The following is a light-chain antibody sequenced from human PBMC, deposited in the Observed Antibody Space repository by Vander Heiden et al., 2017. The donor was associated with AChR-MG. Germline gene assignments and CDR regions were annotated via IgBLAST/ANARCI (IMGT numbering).Light chain of an antibody. V-gene: IGLV2-14*01. CDR3: SSYTSSSTQVV. CDR1: RSDVGGYNY. J-gene: IGLJ2*01. Sequence: QSALTQPASVSGSPGQSITISCTGTRSDVGGYNYVSWYQQHPGKAPKLRSYDVRNRPSGVSNCFSGSKSGNTASLTISGLQAEDEADYYCSSYTSSSTQVVFGGGTKLTVL. CDR2: DVR.